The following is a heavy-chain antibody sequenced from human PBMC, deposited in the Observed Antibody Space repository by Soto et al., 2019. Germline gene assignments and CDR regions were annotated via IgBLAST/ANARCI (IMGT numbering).Heavy chain of an antibody. J-gene: IGHJ4*02. Sequence: QVQLQESGPGLVKPSQTLSLTCAVSGGSISSGGAYYWSWIRQSPGKGLEWIAYIHYSGSTYYNSSLKSRVTMSVDTAKNQFSLKVSSVTAADTAVYYCARIPKGLGNFDYWGQGTLVTVSS. V-gene: IGHV4-30-4*01. D-gene: IGHD3-10*01. CDR2: IHYSGST. CDR3: ARIPKGLGNFDY. CDR1: GGSISSGGAYY.